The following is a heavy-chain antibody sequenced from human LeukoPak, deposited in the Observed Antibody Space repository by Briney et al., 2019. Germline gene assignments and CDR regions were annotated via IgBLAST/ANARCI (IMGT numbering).Heavy chain of an antibody. Sequence: GGTLRLSCAASGVTFNRHGMSWVRQAPGKGLEWVSTISGSGYNTYYADSVMGRFTISRDNTKNTLYLQMNSLRADDTAVYYCVRWEILTGSGDSWGQGALVTVSS. V-gene: IGHV3-23*01. CDR3: VRWEILTGSGDS. CDR2: ISGSGYNT. J-gene: IGHJ4*02. CDR1: GVTFNRHG. D-gene: IGHD3-9*01.